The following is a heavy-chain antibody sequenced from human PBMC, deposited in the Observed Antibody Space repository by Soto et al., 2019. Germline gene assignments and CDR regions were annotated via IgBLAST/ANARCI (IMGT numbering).Heavy chain of an antibody. CDR3: ARDKDAYYDSSGNCYYYYGMDV. D-gene: IGHD3-22*01. V-gene: IGHV6-1*01. J-gene: IGHJ6*02. CDR1: GDSVSSNSAA. CDR2: TYYRSKWYN. Sequence: PSQTLSLTCAISGDSVSSNSAAWNWIRQSPSRGLEGLGRTYYRSKWYNDYAVSVKSRITINPDTSKNQFSLQLNSVTPEDTAVYYCARDKDAYYDSSGNCYYYYGMDVWGQGTTVPVPS.